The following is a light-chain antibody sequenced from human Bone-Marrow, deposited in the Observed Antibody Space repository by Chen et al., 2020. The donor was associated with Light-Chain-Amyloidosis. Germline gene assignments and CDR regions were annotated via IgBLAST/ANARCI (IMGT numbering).Light chain of an antibody. CDR2: EVT. CDR3: CAYRGGSFPYV. V-gene: IGLV2-23*02. J-gene: IGLJ1*01. CDR1: SSDVGGYDI. Sequence: QSALTQPASVTGSPGQSITISCTGTSSDVGGYDIVSWYRQHPGKAPKLLIFEVTKRPSGVSNRFSGSKSGTTASLTISGLRTEDAADYYCCAYRGGSFPYVFGPGTKVTVL.